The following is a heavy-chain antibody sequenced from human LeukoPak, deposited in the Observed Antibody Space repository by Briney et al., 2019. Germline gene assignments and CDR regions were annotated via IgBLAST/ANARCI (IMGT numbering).Heavy chain of an antibody. CDR3: ARHSIGGDYPLGY. D-gene: IGHD4-17*01. V-gene: IGHV4-59*08. Sequence: SETLSLTCTVSGGSITNYFWSWVRQPPGQGLEWIGHIYYTGATTYNPSLKSRVTMSVDTSKNQFSLKLSSVTAADTAVYYCARHSIGGDYPLGYWGQGTLVTVSA. J-gene: IGHJ4*02. CDR2: IYYTGAT. CDR1: GGSITNYF.